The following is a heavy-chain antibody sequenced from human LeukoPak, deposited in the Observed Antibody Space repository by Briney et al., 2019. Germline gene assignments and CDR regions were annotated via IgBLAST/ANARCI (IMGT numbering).Heavy chain of an antibody. CDR2: IYYSGST. D-gene: IGHD2-15*01. V-gene: IGHV4-31*03. CDR3: ARVSRVVAFDI. Sequence: PSETLSLTCTVSGGSISSSSYYWGWIRQHPGKGLEWIGYIYYSGSTYYNPSLKSRVTISVDTSKNQFSLKLSSVTAADTAVYYCARVSRVVAFDIWGQGAMVTVSS. CDR1: GGSISSSSYY. J-gene: IGHJ3*02.